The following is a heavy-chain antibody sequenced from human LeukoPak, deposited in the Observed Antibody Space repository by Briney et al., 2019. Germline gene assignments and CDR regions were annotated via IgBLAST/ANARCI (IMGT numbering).Heavy chain of an antibody. V-gene: IGHV1-8*01. D-gene: IGHD6-19*01. Sequence: GASVKVSCKASGYTFTSYDINWVRQATGQGLEWMGWMKPNSGNTGYAQKFQGRVTMTRNTSISTAYMELSSLRSEDTAVYYCARVPSGWPRIFGNYYYMDVWGKGTTVTISS. CDR3: ARVPSGWPRIFGNYYYMDV. CDR2: MKPNSGNT. CDR1: GYTFTSYD. J-gene: IGHJ6*03.